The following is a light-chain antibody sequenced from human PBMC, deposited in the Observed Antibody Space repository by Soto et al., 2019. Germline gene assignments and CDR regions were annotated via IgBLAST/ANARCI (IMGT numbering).Light chain of an antibody. CDR2: EVS. CDR1: SSDVGDYNY. CDR3: SSYTSSSTLI. V-gene: IGLV2-14*01. J-gene: IGLJ1*01. Sequence: QSVLTQPASVSGSPGQSITISCTGTSSDVGDYNYVSWYQQHPGKAPKLMIYEVSNRPSGVSNRFSGSKPGNTASLTISGLQAEDEADYYCSSYTSSSTLIFGTGTKVTVL.